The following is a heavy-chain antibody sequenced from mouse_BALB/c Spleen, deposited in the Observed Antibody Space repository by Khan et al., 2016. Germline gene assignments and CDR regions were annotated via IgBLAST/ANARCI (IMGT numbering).Heavy chain of an antibody. D-gene: IGHD2-3*01. CDR1: GYTFTDYN. V-gene: IGHV1-18*01. CDR3: ARFYDDYYGAMDY. CDR2: INPNNGGT. J-gene: IGHJ4*01. Sequence: VRLQQSGPELVKPGASVKIPCKASGYTFTDYNMDWVKQSHGKSLEWIGDINPNNGGTVYNQRFKCKATLTVYKSSSTADMELRSLASEYTAVYYCARFYDDYYGAMDYGGQGTSGAVAA.